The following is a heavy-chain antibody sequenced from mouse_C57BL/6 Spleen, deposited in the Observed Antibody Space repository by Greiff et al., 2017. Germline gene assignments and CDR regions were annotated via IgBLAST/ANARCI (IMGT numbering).Heavy chain of an antibody. CDR2: ISNYYGDA. V-gene: IGHV1-67*01. J-gene: IGHJ3*01. D-gene: IGHD4-1*01. CDR3: SRSELGRRPFAY. Sequence: VQLQESGPELVRPGVSVKISCKGSGYTFTDYAMHWVKQSHAKSLEWIGVISNYYGDASYNQKFKDQASMTVDKSSSTAYMELASMTSEDSAVYYCSRSELGRRPFAYWGQGTLVTVSA. CDR1: GYTFTDYA.